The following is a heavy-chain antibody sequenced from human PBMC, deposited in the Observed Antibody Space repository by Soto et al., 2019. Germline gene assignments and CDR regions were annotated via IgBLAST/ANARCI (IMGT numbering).Heavy chain of an antibody. V-gene: IGHV4-34*01. CDR3: ARGLPQDYYGMDV. Sequence: QVQLQQWGAGLLKPSETLSLTCAVYGGSFSGYYWSWIHQPPGKGLEWIGEINHSGSTNYNPSLKSQVTISVDTSKNQFSLKLSSVTAADTAVYYCARGLPQDYYGMDVWGQGTTVTVSS. CDR1: GGSFSGYY. D-gene: IGHD2-15*01. CDR2: INHSGST. J-gene: IGHJ6*02.